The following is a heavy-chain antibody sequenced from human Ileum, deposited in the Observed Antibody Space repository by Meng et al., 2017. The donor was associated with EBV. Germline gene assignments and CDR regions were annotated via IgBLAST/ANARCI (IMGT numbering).Heavy chain of an antibody. CDR2: TSHSEST. V-gene: IGHV4-4*02. D-gene: IGHD3-22*01. J-gene: IGHJ4*02. CDR3: ASSDYYRSDY. CDR1: GGSISRSDW. Sequence: QVQLQAPGPGLGKPSETLSLTCAVSGGSISRSDWWSWVRQPPGKGLEWIGETSHSESTNYSPSLKSRVTISLDKSKNQLSLKLNSVTAADTAVYYCASSDYYRSDYWGQGTLVTVSS.